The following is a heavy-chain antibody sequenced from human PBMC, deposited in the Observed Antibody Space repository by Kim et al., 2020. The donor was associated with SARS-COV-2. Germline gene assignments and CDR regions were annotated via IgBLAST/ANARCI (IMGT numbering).Heavy chain of an antibody. CDR2: IYYSGST. Sequence: SETLSLTCTVSGGSVSSGSYYWSWIRQPPGKGLEWIGYIYYSGSTNYNPSLKSRVTISVDTSKNQFSLKLSSVTAADTAVYYCARGWGITMVRGDDWFDPWGQGTLVTVSS. CDR1: GGSVSSGSYY. CDR3: ARGWGITMVRGDDWFDP. J-gene: IGHJ5*02. D-gene: IGHD3-10*01. V-gene: IGHV4-61*01.